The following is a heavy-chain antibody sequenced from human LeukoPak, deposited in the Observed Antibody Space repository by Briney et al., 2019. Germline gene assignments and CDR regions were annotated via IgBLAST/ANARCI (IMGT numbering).Heavy chain of an antibody. CDR1: GGSFSGYY. J-gene: IGHJ4*02. Sequence: SETLSLTCAVYGGSFSGYYWSWIRQPPGKGLEWIGEINHSGSTNYNPSLKSRVTISVDTSKNQFSLKLSSVTAADTAVYYCARDWDTAMVRYDDWSQGTLATVSS. CDR3: ARDWDTAMVRYDD. CDR2: INHSGST. D-gene: IGHD5-18*01. V-gene: IGHV4-34*01.